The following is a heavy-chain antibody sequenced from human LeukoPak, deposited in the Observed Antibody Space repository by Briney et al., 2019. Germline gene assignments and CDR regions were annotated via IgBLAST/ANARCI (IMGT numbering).Heavy chain of an antibody. J-gene: IGHJ4*02. CDR3: AKLPNIKTGFDY. V-gene: IGHV3-30*18. CDR1: GFTFSSYG. D-gene: IGHD2/OR15-2a*01. CDR2: ISYDGSNK. Sequence: HPGGSLRLSCAASGFTFSSYGMHWVRQAPGKGLEWVAVISYDGSNKYYADSVKGRFTISRDNSKSTLYLQMNSLRAEDTAVYYCAKLPNIKTGFDYWGQGTLVTVSS.